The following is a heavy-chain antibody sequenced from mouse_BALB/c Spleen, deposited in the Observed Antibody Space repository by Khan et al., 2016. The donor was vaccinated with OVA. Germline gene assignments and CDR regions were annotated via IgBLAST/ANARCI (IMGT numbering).Heavy chain of an antibody. CDR3: ARRNYFGYTFAY. D-gene: IGHD1-2*01. J-gene: IGHJ3*01. CDR1: GYTFTDYY. CDR2: ISPGSGDT. Sequence: QVQLQQPGAELARPGASVKLSCKASGYTFTDYYINWVKQRTGQGLEWIGEISPGSGDTSYNEKFKGKATLTADQSSSTVYMQLSSLTAEDSAVYYCARRNYFGYTFAYWGQGTLVTVSA. V-gene: IGHV1-77*01.